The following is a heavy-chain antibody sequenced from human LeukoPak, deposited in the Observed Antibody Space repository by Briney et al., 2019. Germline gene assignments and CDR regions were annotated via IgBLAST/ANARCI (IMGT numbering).Heavy chain of an antibody. CDR2: FYSSTRT. J-gene: IGHJ6*04. CDR1: GDSLTSGSRY. V-gene: IGHV4-61*09. CDR3: ARCMSELDYGDYAYYYHMDV. Sequence: SQTLSLTCTVSGDSLTSGSRYWSWIRQPAGKGLGWTAHFYSSTRTTYNPSLESRVTISGDTAKNQFSLKLDSVTAADTAVYFCARCMSELDYGDYAYYYHMDVWGKGTTVTVSS. D-gene: IGHD4-17*01.